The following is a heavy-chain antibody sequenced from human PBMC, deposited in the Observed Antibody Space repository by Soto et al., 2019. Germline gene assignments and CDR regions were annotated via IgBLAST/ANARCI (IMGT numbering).Heavy chain of an antibody. CDR2: ITGDSSYI. Sequence: GESLKISCAASGFTFSSYTMNWVRQAPGKGLEWVSSITGDSSYIYYADSVKGRFTISRDNAKNSLYLQMDSLRAEDTAVYYCARDPSSSSPWGQGTLVTVS. CDR3: ARDPSSSSP. CDR1: GFTFSSYT. V-gene: IGHV3-21*01. D-gene: IGHD6-6*01. J-gene: IGHJ5*02.